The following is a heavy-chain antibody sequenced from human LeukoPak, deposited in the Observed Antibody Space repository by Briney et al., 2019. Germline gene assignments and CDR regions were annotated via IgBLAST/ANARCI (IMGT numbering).Heavy chain of an antibody. CDR1: GFSFSSYS. CDR3: TRGRATYYYYYMDV. D-gene: IGHD5-12*01. V-gene: IGHV3-49*04. J-gene: IGHJ6*03. CDR2: IRSKAYGGTT. Sequence: GGSLRLSCAASGFSFSSYSMNWVRQAPGKGLEWVGFIRSKAYGGTTEYAASVKGRFTISRDDSKSIAYLQMNSLKTEDTAVYYCTRGRATYYYYYMDVWGNGTTVTVSS.